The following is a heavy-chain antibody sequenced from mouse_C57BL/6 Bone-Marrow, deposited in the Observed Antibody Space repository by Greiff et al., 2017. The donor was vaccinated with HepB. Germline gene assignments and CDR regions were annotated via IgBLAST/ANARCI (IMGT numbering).Heavy chain of an antibody. V-gene: IGHV1-19*01. CDR2: INPYNGGT. CDR3: AGSGQVDYYAMDY. Sequence: AQLKESGPVLVKPGASVKMSCKASGYTFTDYYMNWVKQSHGKSLEWIGVINPYNGGTSYNQKFKGKATLTVDKSSSTAYMELNSLTSEDSAVYYCAGSGQVDYYAMDYWGQGTSVTVSS. J-gene: IGHJ4*01. D-gene: IGHD3-2*02. CDR1: GYTFTDYY.